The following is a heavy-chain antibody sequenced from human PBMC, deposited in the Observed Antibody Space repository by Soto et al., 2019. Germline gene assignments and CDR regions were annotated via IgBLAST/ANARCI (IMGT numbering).Heavy chain of an antibody. CDR3: TRATWYSEY. J-gene: IGHJ4*02. CDR2: INHNGNT. D-gene: IGHD2-21*02. Sequence: SETLSHTCAVYDGSFRDYDWRWIRQPPGKGLEWIGEINHNGNTNYNPSLKSRVTMSVDTSKNQISLKLSSVTAADTADNYCTRATWYSEYWGQGTLVTVS. V-gene: IGHV4-34*10. CDR1: DGSFRDYD.